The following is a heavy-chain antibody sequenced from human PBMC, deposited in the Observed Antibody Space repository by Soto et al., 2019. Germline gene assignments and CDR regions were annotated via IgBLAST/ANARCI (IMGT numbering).Heavy chain of an antibody. D-gene: IGHD3-22*01. Sequence: GGSLRLSCAASGFTFSSYGMPWVRQAPGKGLEWVAVISYDGSNKYYADSVKGRFTISRDNSKNTLYLQMNSLRAEDTAVYYCAKDPLDSSGYGSEYFQHWGQGTLVTVSS. V-gene: IGHV3-30*18. CDR3: AKDPLDSSGYGSEYFQH. CDR1: GFTFSSYG. CDR2: ISYDGSNK. J-gene: IGHJ1*01.